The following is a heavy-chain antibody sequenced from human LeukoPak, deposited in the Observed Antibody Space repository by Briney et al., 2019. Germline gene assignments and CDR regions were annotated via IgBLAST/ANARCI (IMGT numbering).Heavy chain of an antibody. CDR2: IYYSGST. V-gene: IGHV4-59*08. J-gene: IGHJ4*02. Sequence: SETLSLTCTVSGGSISSYYWSWIRQPPGKGLEWIGYIYYSGSTNYNPSLKSRVTISVDTSKNQFSLKLSSVTAADTAVYYCARHSKQLGYFDYWGQGTLVTVSS. D-gene: IGHD6-13*01. CDR1: GGSISSYY. CDR3: ARHSKQLGYFDY.